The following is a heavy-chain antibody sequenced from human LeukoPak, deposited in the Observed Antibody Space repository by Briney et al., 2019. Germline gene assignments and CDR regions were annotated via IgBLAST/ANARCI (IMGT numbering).Heavy chain of an antibody. CDR2: ISYDGSNK. J-gene: IGHJ4*02. CDR3: ARDQVYYYDSSGYPDY. Sequence: GRSLRLSCAASGFTFSSCAMHWVRQAPGKGLEWVAVISYDGSNKYYADSVKGRFTISRDNSKNTLYLQMNSLRAEDTAVYYCARDQVYYYDSSGYPDYWGQGTLVTVSS. D-gene: IGHD3-22*01. V-gene: IGHV3-30*04. CDR1: GFTFSSCA.